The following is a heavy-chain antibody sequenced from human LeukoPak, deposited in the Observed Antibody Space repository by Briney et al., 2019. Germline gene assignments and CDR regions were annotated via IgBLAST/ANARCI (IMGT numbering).Heavy chain of an antibody. D-gene: IGHD4-17*01. J-gene: IGHJ4*02. CDR1: GFSLSTSGVG. V-gene: IGHV2-5*02. Sequence: CGPTQVKPTQTLTLTCTFFGFSLSTSGVGEGWIRQPPGQALEWLALLYWDEDKRYSPSLKSRLTITKDTSKIQVVLTMTDMDPVDTATYYCAHRLDDYGDYSWFDYWGQGTLVTVSS. CDR3: AHRLDDYGDYSWFDY. CDR2: LYWDEDK.